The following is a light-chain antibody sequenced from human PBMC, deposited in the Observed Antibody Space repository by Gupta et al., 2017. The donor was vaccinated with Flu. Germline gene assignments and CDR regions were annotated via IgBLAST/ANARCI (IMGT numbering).Light chain of an antibody. Sequence: SYELTQPPSVSVSPGQTASITCSGDKLGDKYACWYQQKPGQSPVLVIYQDSKRPSGTPERFSGSTSGNTATLTIRGTQAMDEADYYCQAWDSSTVVFGGGTKLTVL. J-gene: IGLJ2*01. CDR2: QDS. CDR3: QAWDSSTVV. V-gene: IGLV3-1*01. CDR1: KLGDKY.